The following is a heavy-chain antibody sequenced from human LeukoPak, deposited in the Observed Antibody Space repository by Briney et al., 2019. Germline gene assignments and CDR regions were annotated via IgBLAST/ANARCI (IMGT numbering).Heavy chain of an antibody. CDR3: ASGKLWFGELSSFDY. CDR1: GFTFSDYY. Sequence: GGSLRLSCAASGFTFSDYYMSWIRQAPGKGLEWVSYISSSSSYTNYADPVKGRFTISRDNAKNSLYLQMNSLRAEDTAVYYCASGKLWFGELSSFDYWGQGTLVTVSS. CDR2: ISSSSSYT. V-gene: IGHV3-11*06. J-gene: IGHJ4*02. D-gene: IGHD3-10*01.